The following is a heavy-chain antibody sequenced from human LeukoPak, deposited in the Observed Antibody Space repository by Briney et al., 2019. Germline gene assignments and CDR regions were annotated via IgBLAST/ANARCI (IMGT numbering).Heavy chain of an antibody. V-gene: IGHV3-9*01. CDR2: ISWNSDII. Sequence: PGGSLRLSCAASGFNFDDYAMHWVRQAPGKGPEWVSGISWNSDIIAYADSVKGRFTISRDNAKNSLYLQMNILRLEDTALYYCTKDTSHYSSSGFDYCGHGTLVTVSS. D-gene: IGHD6-6*01. J-gene: IGHJ4*01. CDR1: GFNFDDYA. CDR3: TKDTSHYSSSGFDY.